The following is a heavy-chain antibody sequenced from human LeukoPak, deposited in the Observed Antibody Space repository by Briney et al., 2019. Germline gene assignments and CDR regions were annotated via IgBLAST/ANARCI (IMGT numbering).Heavy chain of an antibody. Sequence: GSLRLSCTASGFTFGDYPMSWVRQAPGKGPEWVGFIRSKAYGGTTEYAASVKGRFTISRDDSKSIAYLQMKSLKTEDTAVYYCSRDRFGSGWSTFDYWGQGTLVTVSS. J-gene: IGHJ4*02. CDR2: IRSKAYGGTT. V-gene: IGHV3-49*04. CDR1: GFTFGDYP. CDR3: SRDRFGSGWSTFDY. D-gene: IGHD6-19*01.